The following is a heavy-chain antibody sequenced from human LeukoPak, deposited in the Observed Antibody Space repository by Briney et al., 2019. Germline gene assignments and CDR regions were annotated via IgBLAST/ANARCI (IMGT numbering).Heavy chain of an antibody. J-gene: IGHJ3*02. V-gene: IGHV3-66*01. CDR1: GFTVSSNY. Sequence: GRSLRLSCAASGFTVSSNYMSWVRQAPGKGLEWVSVIYSGGSTYYADSVKGRFTISRDNSKNTLYLQMNSLRAEDTAVYYCARVYDSSGYELRGAFDIWGQGTMVTVSS. CDR2: IYSGGST. D-gene: IGHD3-22*01. CDR3: ARVYDSSGYELRGAFDI.